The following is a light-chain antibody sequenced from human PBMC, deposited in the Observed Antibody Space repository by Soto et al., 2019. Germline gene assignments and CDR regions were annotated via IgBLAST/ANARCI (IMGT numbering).Light chain of an antibody. Sequence: QSALTQPASVSASPGQSITISCTGTSSDVGGYNHVSWYQQHPGKVPKVMIFDVSNRPSWVSNRFSGSKSGNTASLTISGLQAEDEADYYCGSYTSSNTVVFGGGTKVTVL. CDR1: SSDVGGYNH. CDR2: DVS. CDR3: GSYTSSNTVV. J-gene: IGLJ2*01. V-gene: IGLV2-14*01.